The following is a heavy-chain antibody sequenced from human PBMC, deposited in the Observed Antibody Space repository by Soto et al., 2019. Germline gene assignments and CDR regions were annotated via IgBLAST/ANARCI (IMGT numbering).Heavy chain of an antibody. CDR3: ARRDYYDSTGYYTY. Sequence: PSETLSLTCTVSGDSISSNSHYWGWIRQPPGRGLEWIGYIYYSGSTNYNPSLKSRVTISVDKSKNQFSLKLSSVTAADTAMYYCARRDYYDSTGYYTYWGQGALVTVSS. D-gene: IGHD3-22*01. CDR2: IYYSGST. J-gene: IGHJ4*02. CDR1: GDSISSNSHY. V-gene: IGHV4-61*05.